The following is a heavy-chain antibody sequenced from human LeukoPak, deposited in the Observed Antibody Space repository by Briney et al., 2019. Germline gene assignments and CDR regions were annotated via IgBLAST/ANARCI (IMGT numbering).Heavy chain of an antibody. J-gene: IGHJ6*02. CDR3: TTDTVCTNCYSPKYYYYYGMDV. Sequence: GGSLRLSCAASGFTFSNAWMSWVRQAPGKGLEWVGRIKSKTDGGTTDYAAPVKGRFTISRDDSKNTLYLQMNSLKTEDTAVYYCTTDTVCTNCYSPKYYYYYGMDVWGQGTTVTVSS. D-gene: IGHD2-2*02. V-gene: IGHV3-15*01. CDR1: GFTFSNAW. CDR2: IKSKTDGGTT.